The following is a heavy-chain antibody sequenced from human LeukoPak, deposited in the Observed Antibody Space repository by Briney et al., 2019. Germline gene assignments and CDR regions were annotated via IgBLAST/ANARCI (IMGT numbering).Heavy chain of an antibody. J-gene: IGHJ5*02. CDR3: AREGATMIVDNWFDP. CDR1: GFTFINYA. V-gene: IGHV3-33*08. D-gene: IGHD3-22*01. Sequence: GGSLRLSCAASGFTFINYAVHWVRQAPGKGLEWVAVIWYDGSNKYYADSVKGRFTISRDNSKNTLYLQMNSLRAEDTAVYYCAREGATMIVDNWFDPWGQGTLVTVSS. CDR2: IWYDGSNK.